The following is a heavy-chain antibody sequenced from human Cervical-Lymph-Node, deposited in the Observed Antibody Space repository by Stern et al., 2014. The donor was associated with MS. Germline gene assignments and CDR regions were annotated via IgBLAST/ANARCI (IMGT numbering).Heavy chain of an antibody. V-gene: IGHV5-51*01. Sequence: EVQLVESGAGVKRPGQSLKISCRASGYSFTNYWVAWVRQKPGKGLEWMGFIHPGDSEVRYSPSFQGRVTMSVDRSINTAYLQWSSLQPSDTAMYYCARQLGHSNFLHYWGQGVLVTVSS. J-gene: IGHJ4*02. CDR1: GYSFTNYW. CDR2: IHPGDSEV. D-gene: IGHD4-11*01. CDR3: ARQLGHSNFLHY.